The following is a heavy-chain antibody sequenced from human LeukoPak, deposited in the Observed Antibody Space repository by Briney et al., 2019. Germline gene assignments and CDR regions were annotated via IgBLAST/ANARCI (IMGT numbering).Heavy chain of an antibody. V-gene: IGHV3-74*01. CDR1: GFTLSGHW. D-gene: IGHD6-19*01. J-gene: IGHJ4*01. CDR3: AGPWTSSGWGLDY. Sequence: GGSLRLSCAASGFTLSGHWMHWIRQAPGKGLVWVSRINSESTITNYADSVKGRFPVSRDNAENTLYLQMNSLTAEDTAVYYCAGPWTSSGWGLDYWGHGTLVTVSS. CDR2: INSESTIT.